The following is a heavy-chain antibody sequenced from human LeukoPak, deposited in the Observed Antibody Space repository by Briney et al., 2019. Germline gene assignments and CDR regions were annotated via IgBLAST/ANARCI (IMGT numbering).Heavy chain of an antibody. V-gene: IGHV2-5*02. J-gene: IGHJ4*02. CDR1: GFSLATSGVG. CDR3: VHNTGGFYGSDRTYYPYYFDS. Sequence: SGPTLVKPTQTLTLTCSFSGFSLATSGVGVGWIRQPPGKALEWLALTYWADDNRYSPSLKSRLTLIKDTSRNQVILIMTNMDPVDTATYYCVHNTGGFYGSDRTYYPYYFDSWGQGALVTVSS. CDR2: TYWADDN. D-gene: IGHD3-10*01.